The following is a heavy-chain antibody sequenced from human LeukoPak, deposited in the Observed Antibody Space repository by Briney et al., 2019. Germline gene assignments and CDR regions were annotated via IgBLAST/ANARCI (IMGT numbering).Heavy chain of an antibody. CDR2: IYSGGST. V-gene: IGHV3-66*02. Sequence: GGSLRLSCAASGFTFSSNYMSWVRQAPGKGLEWVSVIYSGGSTYYADSVKGRFTISRDNSKNTLYLQLNSLRAEDTAVYYCARGKGSSWFVYWGQGTLVTVSS. CDR3: ARGKGSSWFVY. D-gene: IGHD6-13*01. J-gene: IGHJ5*01. CDR1: GFTFSSNY.